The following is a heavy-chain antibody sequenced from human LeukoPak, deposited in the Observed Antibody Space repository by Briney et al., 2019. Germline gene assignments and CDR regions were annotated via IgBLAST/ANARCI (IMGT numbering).Heavy chain of an antibody. J-gene: IGHJ4*02. CDR1: GGSISGSSYY. Sequence: PSETLSLTCTVSGGSISGSSYYWGWIRQPPGKGLEWIGEINRSGNANYNPSLKSRVTISVDTSKNQFSLKLSSVTAADTAVYYCARGGLQYHYWGQGTLVTVSS. V-gene: IGHV4-39*07. CDR2: INRSGNA. D-gene: IGHD4-11*01. CDR3: ARGGLQYHY.